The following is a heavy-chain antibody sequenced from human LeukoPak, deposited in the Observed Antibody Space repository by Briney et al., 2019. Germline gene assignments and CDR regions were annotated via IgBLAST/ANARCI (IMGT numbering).Heavy chain of an antibody. D-gene: IGHD5-24*01. Sequence: GASVNVSCKASGGTFSSYAISWVRQAPGQGLEWMGRIIPIFGIANYSQKFQGRVTITADKSTSTAYMELMSMRSEGTAVYYCARAGEMNWFDPWGQGTLVTVSS. J-gene: IGHJ5*02. CDR1: GGTFSSYA. CDR3: ARAGEMNWFDP. CDR2: IIPIFGIA. V-gene: IGHV1-69*04.